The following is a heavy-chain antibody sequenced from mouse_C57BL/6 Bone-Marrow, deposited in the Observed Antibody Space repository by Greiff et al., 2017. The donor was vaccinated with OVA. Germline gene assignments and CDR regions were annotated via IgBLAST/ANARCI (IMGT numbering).Heavy chain of an antibody. Sequence: QVQLQQPGAELVKPGASVKMSCKASGYTFTSYWITWVKQRPGQGLEWIGDIYPGSGSTNYNEKFKSKATLTVDTSSSTAYMQLSSLTSEDSAVYYCARPAQANPSFAYWGQGTLVTVSA. V-gene: IGHV1-55*01. D-gene: IGHD3-2*02. CDR3: ARPAQANPSFAY. CDR2: IYPGSGST. CDR1: GYTFTSYW. J-gene: IGHJ3*01.